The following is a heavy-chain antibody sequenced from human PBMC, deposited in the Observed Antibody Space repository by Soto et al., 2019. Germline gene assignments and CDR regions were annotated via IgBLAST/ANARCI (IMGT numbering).Heavy chain of an antibody. CDR2: IYYSGST. D-gene: IGHD2-2*01. V-gene: IGHV4-59*01. Sequence: SETLSLTCTVSGGSISSYYWSWIRQPPGKGLEWIGYIYYSGSTNYNPSLKSRVTISVATSKNQFSLKLSSVTAADTAVYYCARDRIVLVPGAKGENWFDAWGQGTLVTVSS. J-gene: IGHJ5*02. CDR1: GGSISSYY. CDR3: ARDRIVLVPGAKGENWFDA.